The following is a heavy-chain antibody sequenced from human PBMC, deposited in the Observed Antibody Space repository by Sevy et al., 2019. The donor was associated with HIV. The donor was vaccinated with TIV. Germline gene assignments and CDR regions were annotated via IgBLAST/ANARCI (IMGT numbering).Heavy chain of an antibody. CDR1: GFSFSSYA. CDR2: ISGSGGST. J-gene: IGHJ1*01. CDR3: AKDSNAGYSTH. V-gene: IGHV3-23*01. Sequence: GGSLRLSCAASGFSFSSYAMSWVRQAPGKGLEWVSAISGSGGSTYYADSVKGRFTISRDNSKNTLYLQMNSLRAEDTAVYYCAKDSNAGYSTHWGQGTLVTVSS. D-gene: IGHD6-13*01.